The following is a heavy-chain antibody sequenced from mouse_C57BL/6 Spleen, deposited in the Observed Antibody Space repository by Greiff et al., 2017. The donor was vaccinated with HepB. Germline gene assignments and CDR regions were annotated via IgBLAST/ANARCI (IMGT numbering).Heavy chain of an antibody. CDR3: TRDREGLRMDY. V-gene: IGHV5-9-1*02. CDR1: GFTFSSYA. J-gene: IGHJ4*01. CDR2: ISSGGDYI. D-gene: IGHD3-3*01. Sequence: EVKLVESGEGLVKPGGSLKLSRAASGFTFSSYAMSWVRQTPEKRLEWVAYISSGGDYIYYADTVKGRFTISRDNARNTLYLQMSSLKSEDTAMYYCTRDREGLRMDYWGQGTSVTVSS.